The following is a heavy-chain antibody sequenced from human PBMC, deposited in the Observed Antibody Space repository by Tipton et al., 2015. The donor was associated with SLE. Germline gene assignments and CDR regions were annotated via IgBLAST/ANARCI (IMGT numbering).Heavy chain of an antibody. Sequence: TLSLTCNVSGGSISSTSYYWAWLRQPPGKGLEWIGSMYYSGTTYYNPSLKSRVTMSVDTSKNQFSLRLSSVTAADTAVYYCARVYYYDSSGYYYFFDSWGQGTLVTVSS. CDR2: MYYSGTT. CDR1: GGSISSTSYY. D-gene: IGHD3-22*01. J-gene: IGHJ4*02. CDR3: ARVYYYDSSGYYYFFDS. V-gene: IGHV4-39*07.